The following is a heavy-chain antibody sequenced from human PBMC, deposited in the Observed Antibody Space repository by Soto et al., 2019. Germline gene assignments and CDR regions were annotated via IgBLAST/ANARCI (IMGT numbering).Heavy chain of an antibody. J-gene: IGHJ5*02. CDR1: GGSISSYY. V-gene: IGHV4-59*01. CDR2: IYYSGST. CDR3: GRMSKENWFDP. D-gene: IGHD4-4*01. Sequence: SETLSLTCTVSGGSISSYYWSWIRQPPGKGLEWIGYIYYSGSTNYNPSLKSRVTISVDTSKNQFSLKLSSVTAADTAVYYCGRMSKENWFDPWGQGTLVTVSS.